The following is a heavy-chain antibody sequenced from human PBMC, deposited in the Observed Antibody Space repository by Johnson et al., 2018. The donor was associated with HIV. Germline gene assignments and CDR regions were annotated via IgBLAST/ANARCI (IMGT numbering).Heavy chain of an antibody. D-gene: IGHD3-22*01. CDR3: VFGEDYYDSGGHHHGPAAFDF. V-gene: IGHV3-7*02. CDR2: IKQDGSEK. CDR1: GFTFSNAW. Sequence: VQLVESGGGLVKPGGSLRLSCAASGFTFSNAWMSWVRQAPGKGLEWVANIKQDGSEKYYVDSVQGRFTISRDNAKNSLSLQMHSLSAEDTALDYCVFGEDYYDSGGHHHGPAAFDFWGQGTMVTVSS. J-gene: IGHJ3*01.